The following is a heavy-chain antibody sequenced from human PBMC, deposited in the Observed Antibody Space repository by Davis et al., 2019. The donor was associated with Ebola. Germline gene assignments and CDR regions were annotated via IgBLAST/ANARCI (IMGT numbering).Heavy chain of an antibody. Sequence: PSETLSLTCTVSGGSISSHYWSWIRQPAGKGLEWIGRIYTSGRTNYNPSLKSRVTMSVDTSKNQFSLGLSSVTAADTAVYYCARGLGYCSSISCYPMFYFDYWGQGTLVTVSS. V-gene: IGHV4-4*07. CDR3: ARGLGYCSSISCYPMFYFDY. CDR2: IYTSGRT. D-gene: IGHD2-2*01. CDR1: GGSISSHY. J-gene: IGHJ4*02.